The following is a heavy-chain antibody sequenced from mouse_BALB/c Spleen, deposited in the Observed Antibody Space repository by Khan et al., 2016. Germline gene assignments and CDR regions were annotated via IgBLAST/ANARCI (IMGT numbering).Heavy chain of an antibody. CDR3: RMLL. V-gene: IGHV6-6*02. Sequence: EVQLEEPGGGWVQPGGSIKLSCVAAGGSFSNYWMNCVRQSPEKGLEWVAESRWKLEDYGTHDAGSVSGRFTTSRDDSKSSVDLQMNNLRAEDTGIYCSRMLLWGQDTPHSFST. CDR1: GGSFSNYW. CDR2: SRWKLEDYGT. J-gene: IGHJ2*01.